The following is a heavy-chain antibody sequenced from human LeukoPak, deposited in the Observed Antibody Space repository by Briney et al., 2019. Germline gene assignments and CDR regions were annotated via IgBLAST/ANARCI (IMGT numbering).Heavy chain of an antibody. CDR1: GGSISSTNYY. V-gene: IGHV4-39*01. CDR3: ARHSSNNWFSGLDY. Sequence: SETLSLTCTVSGGSISSTNYYWGWIRQPPDKGLEWIASIYYDGSTQYNPSLKSRVTISVDTSENQFSLRLSSVTAPDTGVYYCARHSSNNWFSGLDYWGQGTLVTVSS. D-gene: IGHD6-13*01. CDR2: IYYDGST. J-gene: IGHJ4*02.